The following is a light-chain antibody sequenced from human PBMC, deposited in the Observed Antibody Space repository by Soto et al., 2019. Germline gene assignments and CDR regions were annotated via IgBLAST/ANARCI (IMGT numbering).Light chain of an antibody. Sequence: EIVSTQSPGTLSLSPGERATLSCRASQSVRSSHLGWYQQKPGQAPRLLIYSASSRATGVPDRFSGSGSGTDFTLTISRLEPEDFALYYCHHYDSAGTFGQGTTLEI. CDR3: HHYDSAGT. CDR2: SAS. CDR1: QSVRSSH. V-gene: IGKV3-20*01. J-gene: IGKJ2*01.